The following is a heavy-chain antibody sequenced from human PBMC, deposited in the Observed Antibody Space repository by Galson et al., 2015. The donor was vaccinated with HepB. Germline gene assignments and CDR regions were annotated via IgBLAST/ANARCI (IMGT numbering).Heavy chain of an antibody. CDR3: ATAPTQSRIAAAANDYYYYYMDV. Sequence: VKVSCKVSGYTFTDYYMHWVHQAPGKGLEWLGLVDPEDGETIYAEKFQGRVTITADTSTDTAYMGLTSLRSEDTAVYYCATAPTQSRIAAAANDYYYYYMDVWGKGTTVTVSS. CDR2: VDPEDGET. D-gene: IGHD6-13*01. V-gene: IGHV1-69-2*01. CDR1: GYTFTDYY. J-gene: IGHJ6*03.